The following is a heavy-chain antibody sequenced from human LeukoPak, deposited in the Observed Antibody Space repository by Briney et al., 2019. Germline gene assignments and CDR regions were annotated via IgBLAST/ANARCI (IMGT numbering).Heavy chain of an antibody. Sequence: SETLSLTCTVSGRPISSYYWSWIRQPPAKGLEWIGYIYYSGSTDSNPSLKSRVTISVDTSKNQISLKLSSVTAADTAVYYCARTYCRGGSCHFDYWGQGTLVTVSS. CDR1: GRPISSYY. J-gene: IGHJ4*02. CDR3: ARTYCRGGSCHFDY. D-gene: IGHD2-15*01. CDR2: IYYSGST. V-gene: IGHV4-59*08.